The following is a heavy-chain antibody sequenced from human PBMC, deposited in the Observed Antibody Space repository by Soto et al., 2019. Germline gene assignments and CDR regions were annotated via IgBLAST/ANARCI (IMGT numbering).Heavy chain of an antibody. Sequence: GGSLRLSCAASGFTFSSYSMNWVRQAPGKGLEWVSYISSSSSTIYYADSVKGRFTISRDNAKNSLYLQMNSLRAEDMAVYYCARRGAFSGYCSGGSCYSYYYYYYMDVWGKGTTVTVSS. CDR2: ISSSSSTI. CDR1: GFTFSSYS. J-gene: IGHJ6*03. D-gene: IGHD2-15*01. V-gene: IGHV3-48*01. CDR3: ARRGAFSGYCSGGSCYSYYYYYYMDV.